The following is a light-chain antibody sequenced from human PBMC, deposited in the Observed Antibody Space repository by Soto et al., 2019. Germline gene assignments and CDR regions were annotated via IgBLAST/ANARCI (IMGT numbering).Light chain of an antibody. J-gene: IGKJ4*01. CDR2: KAS. CDR1: QYVGSW. Sequence: IQLTQSPSTLSASLLDIVTRTFLACQYVGSWMAWYQQKPGKAPKLLLYKASNLKSGVPSRFSGSGSATDFTLTISSLQQEDVVTYYCQQVYVYPSTFGGGTKVDIK. V-gene: IGKV1-5*03. CDR3: QQVYVYPST.